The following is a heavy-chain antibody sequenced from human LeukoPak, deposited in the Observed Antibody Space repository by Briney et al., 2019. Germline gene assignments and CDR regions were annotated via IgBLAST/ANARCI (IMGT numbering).Heavy chain of an antibody. D-gene: IGHD6-13*01. CDR2: IYTSGST. Sequence: KTSETLSLTCTVSGGSISSGSYYWSWIRQPAGKGLEWIGRIYTSGSTNYNPSLKSRVTISVDTSKNQFSLKLSSVTAADTAVYYCARDSSSWLDYWGQGTLVTVSS. V-gene: IGHV4-61*02. CDR1: GGSISSGSYY. J-gene: IGHJ4*02. CDR3: ARDSSSWLDY.